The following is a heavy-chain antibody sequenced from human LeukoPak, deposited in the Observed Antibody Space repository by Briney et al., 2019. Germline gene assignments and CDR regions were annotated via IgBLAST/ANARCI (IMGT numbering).Heavy chain of an antibody. J-gene: IGHJ4*02. CDR2: IHPSGNT. V-gene: IGHV4-4*07. CDR3: ARGPPPDFDY. CDR1: GDSISSYY. Sequence: SGTLSLTCTVSGDSISSYYWSWIRQPAGEGLEWIGRIHPSGNTNYNPSLKSRVTLSVDTSKNLFSLKLSSVTAADTAVYYCARGPPPDFDYWGRGTLVTVSS.